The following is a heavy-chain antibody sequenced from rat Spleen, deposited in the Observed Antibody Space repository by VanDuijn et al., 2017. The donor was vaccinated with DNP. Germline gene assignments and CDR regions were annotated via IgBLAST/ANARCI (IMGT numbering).Heavy chain of an antibody. CDR3: ARHFYYYVSFDY. D-gene: IGHD1-12*01. J-gene: IGHJ2*01. V-gene: IGHV5-29*01. Sequence: EVQLVESGGGPVQPGRSLKISCIASGFIFSNYWMTWIRQAPGKGLEWVATISYDGITTYYRDSVKGRFTISRDNAKSTLYLQMDSLRSEDTATYYCARHFYYYVSFDYWGQGVMVTVSS. CDR1: GFIFSNYW. CDR2: ISYDGITT.